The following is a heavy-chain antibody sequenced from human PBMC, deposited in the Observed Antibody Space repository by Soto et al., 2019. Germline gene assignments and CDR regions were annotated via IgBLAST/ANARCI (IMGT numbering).Heavy chain of an antibody. CDR2: IYDSGST. CDR3: ARAWVYSSSWYNWFDP. D-gene: IGHD6-13*01. J-gene: IGHJ5*02. Sequence: SETLSLTCTVSGGSISSGGYYWSWIRQHPGKGLEWIGYIYDSGSTYYNPSLKSRVTISVDTSKNQFSLKLSSVTAADTAVYYCARAWVYSSSWYNWFDPWGQGTLVTVSS. V-gene: IGHV4-31*03. CDR1: GGSISSGGYY.